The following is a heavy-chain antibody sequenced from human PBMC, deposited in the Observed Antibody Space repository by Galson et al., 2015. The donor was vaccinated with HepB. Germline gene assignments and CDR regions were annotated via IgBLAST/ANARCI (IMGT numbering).Heavy chain of an antibody. V-gene: IGHV4-39*07. CDR1: GGSISSSSYY. J-gene: IGHJ4*02. D-gene: IGHD2-2*01. Sequence: ETLSLTCTVSGGSISSSSYYWGWIRQHPGKGLEWIGSIYYSGSTNYNPSLKSRVTISVDTSKNQFSLKLSSVTAADTAVYYCARGQVVGGIVVVPAAMDPPFFDYWGQGTLVTVSS. CDR2: IYYSGST. CDR3: ARGQVVGGIVVVPAAMDPPFFDY.